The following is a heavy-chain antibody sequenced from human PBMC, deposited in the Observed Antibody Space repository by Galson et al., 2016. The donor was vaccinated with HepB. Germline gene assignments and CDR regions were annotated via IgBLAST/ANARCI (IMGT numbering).Heavy chain of an antibody. CDR3: ARATPLEFSSGYVKLQSPRTPDF. V-gene: IGHV3-48*01. CDR2: INSHSSTT. CDR1: GFTFSSYS. Sequence: SLRLSCAASGFTFSSYSMNWVRRAPGKGLEWISYINSHSSTTYYADSVKGRFTISRDNSNNRLSLQMNSLTAGDTAVYYCARATPLEFSSGYVKLQSPRTPDFWGQGTLVAVSS. J-gene: IGHJ4*02. D-gene: IGHD5-18*01.